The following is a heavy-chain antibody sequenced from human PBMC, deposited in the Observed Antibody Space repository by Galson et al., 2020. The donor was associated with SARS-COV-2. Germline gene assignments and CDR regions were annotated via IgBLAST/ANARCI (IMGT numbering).Heavy chain of an antibody. D-gene: IGHD5-12*01. V-gene: IGHV4-4*02. CDR2: IYHTRDT. J-gene: IGHJ4*02. CDR3: ARDTRRPSDIVASALAD. CDR1: GDSISSSNW. Sequence: SETLSLTCAVSGDSISSSNWWNWVRQSPEKGLEWIGEIYHTRDTNYNPSLKSRVTISVDKSKNQFSLKVRSVTAADTAVDYCARDTRRPSDIVASALADWGQGILVTVS.